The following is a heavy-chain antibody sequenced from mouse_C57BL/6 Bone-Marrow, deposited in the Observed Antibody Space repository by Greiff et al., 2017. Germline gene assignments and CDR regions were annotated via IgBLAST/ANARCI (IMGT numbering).Heavy chain of an antibody. CDR2: IDPSDSET. D-gene: IGHD1-1*01. CDR3: ARRDYGSSLDY. V-gene: IGHV1-52*01. CDR1: GYTFTSYW. Sequence: QVQLQQPGAELVRPGSSVTLSCKASGYTFTSYWMHWVKQRPIQGLEWIGNIDPSDSETHYNQKFKDKATLTVDKSSSTAYMQLSSLTSEDSAVYYCARRDYGSSLDYWGQGTTLTVSS. J-gene: IGHJ2*01.